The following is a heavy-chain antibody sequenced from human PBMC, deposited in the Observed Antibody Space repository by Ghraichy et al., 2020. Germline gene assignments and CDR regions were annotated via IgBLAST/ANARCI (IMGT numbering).Heavy chain of an antibody. CDR2: IYPTDSDT. Sequence: MGIIYPTDSDTRYSPSFQGHVTISADKSISTAYLQWTSLKASDTAMYYCARRGVVAGGPCDIWGQGT. D-gene: IGHD2-15*01. J-gene: IGHJ3*02. CDR3: ARRGVVAGGPCDI. V-gene: IGHV5-51*01.